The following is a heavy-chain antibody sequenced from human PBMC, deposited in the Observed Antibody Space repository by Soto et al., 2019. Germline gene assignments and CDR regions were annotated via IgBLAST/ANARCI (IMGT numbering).Heavy chain of an antibody. Sequence: LRLSCAASGFTFSAYGMHWVRQAPGKGLEWVAVISYDGSNKYYADSVKGRFTISRDNSKNTLYLQMNSLRAEDTAVYFCAKVTFSGDYYYSYGLDVWGQGTTVTVSS. CDR1: GFTFSAYG. D-gene: IGHD1-26*01. J-gene: IGHJ6*02. V-gene: IGHV3-30*18. CDR2: ISYDGSNK. CDR3: AKVTFSGDYYYSYGLDV.